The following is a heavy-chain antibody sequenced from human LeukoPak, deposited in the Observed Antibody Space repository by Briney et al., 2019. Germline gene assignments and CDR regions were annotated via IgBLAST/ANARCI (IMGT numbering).Heavy chain of an antibody. J-gene: IGHJ1*01. D-gene: IGHD6-19*01. CDR3: ANARVAGGFQYFRD. CDR2: INGGNADT. Sequence: ASVTVSCKTSGYTFTDFTMHWFRPAPGQRLEWMGCINGGNADTQYSHNFQGRVTITRDTSANTGFLELSSLKSEDTAVYYCANARVAGGFQYFRDWGQGGLVTVAS. CDR1: GYTFTDFT. V-gene: IGHV1-3*01.